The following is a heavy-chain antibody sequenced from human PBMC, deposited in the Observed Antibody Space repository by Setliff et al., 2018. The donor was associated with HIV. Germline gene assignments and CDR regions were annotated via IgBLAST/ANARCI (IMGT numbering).Heavy chain of an antibody. V-gene: IGHV2-26*01. CDR1: GFSLSNTTMG. CDR2: IFPNDEK. J-gene: IGHJ4*02. D-gene: IGHD3-3*01. Sequence: KSGPTLVNPTETLTLTCTVSGFSLSNTTMGVSWIRQPPGKALEWLAHIFPNDEKSYSASLKSRLTISEDTSKSQVVLTMTNMDPLDTATYFCARYNFRRGYWDYFDYWGQGTQVTVSS. CDR3: ARYNFRRGYWDYFDY.